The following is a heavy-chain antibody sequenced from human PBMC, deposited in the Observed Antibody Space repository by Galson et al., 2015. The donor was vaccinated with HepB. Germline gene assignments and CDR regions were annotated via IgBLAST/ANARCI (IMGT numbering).Heavy chain of an antibody. J-gene: IGHJ3*02. CDR3: ARVPGADNYYDSSGLGFDI. D-gene: IGHD3-22*01. CDR1: GGTFSSYA. CDR2: IIPILGIA. Sequence: SVKVSCKASGGTFSSYAISWVRQAPGQGLEWMGRIIPILGIANYAQKFQGRVTITADKSTSTAYMELSSLRSEDTAVYYCARVPGADNYYDSSGLGFDIWGQGTMVTVSS. V-gene: IGHV1-69*04.